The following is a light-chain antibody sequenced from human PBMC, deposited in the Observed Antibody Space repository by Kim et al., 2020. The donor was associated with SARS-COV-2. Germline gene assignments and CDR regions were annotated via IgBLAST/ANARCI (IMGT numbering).Light chain of an antibody. CDR3: QSWGV. CDR2: VNNDGSH. J-gene: IGLJ3*02. Sequence: ASLGASVKPTCTLNSGHSSNAIAWHQQQPEKGPRYLMKVNNDGSHSKGDGIPDRFSGSSSGAERYLTISSLQSVDEADYYCQSWGVFGGGTKLTVL. CDR1: SGHSSNA. V-gene: IGLV4-69*01.